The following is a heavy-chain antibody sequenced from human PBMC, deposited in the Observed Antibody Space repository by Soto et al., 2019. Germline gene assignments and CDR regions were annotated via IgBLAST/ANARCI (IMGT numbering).Heavy chain of an antibody. CDR2: IYYSGFT. CDR1: GGSFSGYY. Sequence: SETLSLTCAVYGGSFSGYYWSWIRQHPGKGLEWIGYIYYSGFTYYNPSLKSRVTISVDTSKNQFSLKLSSVTAADTAVYYCARSRGGYFDYWGQGTLVTVSS. V-gene: IGHV4-31*11. CDR3: ARSRGGYFDY. D-gene: IGHD3-22*01. J-gene: IGHJ4*02.